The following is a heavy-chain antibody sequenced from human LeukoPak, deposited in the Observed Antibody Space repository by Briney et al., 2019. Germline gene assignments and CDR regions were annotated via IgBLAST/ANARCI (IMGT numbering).Heavy chain of an antibody. V-gene: IGHV3-21*01. J-gene: IGHJ4*02. Sequence: PGGSLRLSSAASGFTFTRYSMNWVRQAPGKGLEWVSSISSSGSYIFYAQSVEGRFIISRDNAKNSHYLQMNSLRVDDTAVYFCARGTYRSSSPSIGMPYYLDYWGQGILVTVSS. D-gene: IGHD6-6*01. CDR1: GFTFTRYS. CDR2: ISSSGSYI. CDR3: ARGTYRSSSPSIGMPYYLDY.